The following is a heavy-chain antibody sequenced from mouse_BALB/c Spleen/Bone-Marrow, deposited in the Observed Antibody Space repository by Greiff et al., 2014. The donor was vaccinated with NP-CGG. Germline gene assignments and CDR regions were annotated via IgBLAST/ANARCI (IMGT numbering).Heavy chain of an antibody. V-gene: IGHV5-12*02. D-gene: IGHD1-1*01. CDR1: GFSFSDYY. CDR2: ISNGGGST. Sequence: EVQLVESGGGLVQPGGSLKLSCATSGFSFSDYYMYWIRQTPEKRLEWVAYISNGGGSTYYPDTVKGRFTISRDNAKNTLYLQMSRLKSEDTAIYYCARLGDYSYFDYWGQGTTLTVSS. J-gene: IGHJ2*01. CDR3: ARLGDYSYFDY.